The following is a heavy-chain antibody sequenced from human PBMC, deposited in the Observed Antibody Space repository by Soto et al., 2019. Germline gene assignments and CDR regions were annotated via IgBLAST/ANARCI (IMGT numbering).Heavy chain of an antibody. CDR2: ISAYNGNT. V-gene: IGHV1-18*01. CDR1: GYTFTSYG. Sequence: ASVKVSCKASGYTFTSYGISWVRQAPGQGLEWMGWISAYNGNTNYAQKLQGRVTMTTDTSTSTAYMELRSLRSDDTAVYYCARAETNGYYYYYGMDVWGQGTTVTVSS. J-gene: IGHJ6*02. CDR3: ARAETNGYYYYYGMDV.